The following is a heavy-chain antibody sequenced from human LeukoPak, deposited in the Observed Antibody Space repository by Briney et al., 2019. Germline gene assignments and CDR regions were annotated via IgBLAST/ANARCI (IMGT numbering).Heavy chain of an antibody. CDR2: ISTGSSTM. Sequence: PARTLSLSSTATGFTFGDYPLSSVRQAPGKGLHWISYISTGSSTMYYAVSVKGRFTSSRKDGRTSLSLQMNSLRADDTAVYYCVKEMGYCSGGGCYRWFHAWGQGTLVTVYS. CDR1: GFTFGDYP. J-gene: IGHJ5*02. CDR3: VKEMGYCSGGGCYRWFHA. D-gene: IGHD2-15*01. V-gene: IGHV3-48*01.